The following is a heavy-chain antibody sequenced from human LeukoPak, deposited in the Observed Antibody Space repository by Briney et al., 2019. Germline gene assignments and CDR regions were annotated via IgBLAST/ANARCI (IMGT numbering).Heavy chain of an antibody. V-gene: IGHV4-34*01. Sequence: SETLSLTCAVYGGSFSGYYWSWIRQPPGKGLEWIGEINHSGSTNYNPSLKSRVTISVDTSKNQFFLKLISVTAADTAVYYCARASSSWYFPYYFDYWGEGTLVTVSS. CDR1: GGSFSGYY. J-gene: IGHJ4*02. CDR3: ARASSSWYFPYYFDY. CDR2: INHSGST. D-gene: IGHD6-13*01.